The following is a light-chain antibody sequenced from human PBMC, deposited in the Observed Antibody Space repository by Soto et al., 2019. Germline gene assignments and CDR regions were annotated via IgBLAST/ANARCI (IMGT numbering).Light chain of an antibody. CDR3: QQYNNWPLT. CDR2: GAS. V-gene: IGKV3-15*01. J-gene: IGKJ4*01. Sequence: EIVMTQSPATLSVSLGERATLSCRASQSVSRNLAWYQQKPGQAPRLLIYGASTRATGIPARFSGSGSGTEFTLTIRSLQSEDFAVYYCQQYNNWPLTFGGGTKVEIK. CDR1: QSVSRN.